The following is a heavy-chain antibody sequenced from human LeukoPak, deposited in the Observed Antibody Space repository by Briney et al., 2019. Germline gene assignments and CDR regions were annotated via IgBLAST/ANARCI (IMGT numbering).Heavy chain of an antibody. CDR1: GFTVSSNY. CDR2: IYSGGST. Sequence: GGSLRLSCAASGFTVSSNYMSWVRQAPGKGLEWVSVIYSGGSTYYADSVKGRFTISRDNSKNTLYLQMNSLRAEDTAVYYCARSATGIAAETYYYYYGMDVWGQGTTVTVSS. CDR3: ARSATGIAAETYYYYYGMDV. J-gene: IGHJ6*02. V-gene: IGHV3-53*01. D-gene: IGHD6-13*01.